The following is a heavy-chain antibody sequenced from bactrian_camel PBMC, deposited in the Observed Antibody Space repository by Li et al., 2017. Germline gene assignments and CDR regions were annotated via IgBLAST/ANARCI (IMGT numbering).Heavy chain of an antibody. Sequence: HVQLVESGGGSAQIGGSLRLSCVVSGDHRMVAWFRQAPGTTREGVAGLGDDGSTSYAEFAEGRFTISRDNAKNTVYLQMNSLKSEDTALYYCATPRSGGSWTNDFGYWGQATQVTVS. V-gene: IGHV3S53*01. J-gene: IGHJ6*01. D-gene: IGHD6*01. CDR3: ATPRSGGSWTNDFGY. CDR1: GDHRM. CDR2: LGDDGST.